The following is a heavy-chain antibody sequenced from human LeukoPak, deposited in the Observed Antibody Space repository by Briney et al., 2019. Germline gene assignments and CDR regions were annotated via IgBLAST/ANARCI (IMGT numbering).Heavy chain of an antibody. V-gene: IGHV3-30*18. D-gene: IGHD3-10*02. Sequence: GRSLRLSCAAAGFTFSRYAMHWVRQAPGKGLEWVAIISYDGKTTYYADSVKGRFTISRDNAKNSLYLQMNSLRAEDTAVYYCAELGITMIGGVWGKGTTVTISS. J-gene: IGHJ6*04. CDR2: ISYDGKTT. CDR3: AELGITMIGGV. CDR1: GFTFSRYA.